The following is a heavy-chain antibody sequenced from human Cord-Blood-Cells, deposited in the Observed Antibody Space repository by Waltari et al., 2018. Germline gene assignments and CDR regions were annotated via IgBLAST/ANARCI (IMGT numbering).Heavy chain of an antibody. D-gene: IGHD3-10*01. V-gene: IGHV3-66*01. J-gene: IGHJ4*02. Sequence: EVQLVESGGGLVQPGGSLRLSCAASGFTVSSNYMSWVRQAPGKGQEWVSVIYSGGSTYYADSVKGRFTISRDNSKNTPYLQMNSLRAEDTAVYYCASSSKGFGELLLYYFDYWGQGTLVTVSS. CDR1: GFTVSSNY. CDR2: IYSGGST. CDR3: ASSSKGFGELLLYYFDY.